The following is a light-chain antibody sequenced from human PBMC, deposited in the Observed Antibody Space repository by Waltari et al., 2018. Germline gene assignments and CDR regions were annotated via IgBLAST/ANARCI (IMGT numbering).Light chain of an antibody. Sequence: QAVVTQEPSLTVSPGGTVTLTCGSSTGTVTSGNFPYWFQQKPGQAPTTPIYDTNNKESWTPARFSGSLIGGKAALTLSGAQPEDEAEYYCLLFYSGPRVFGGGTKLTVL. V-gene: IGLV7-46*01. CDR2: DTN. CDR1: TGTVTSGNF. J-gene: IGLJ3*02. CDR3: LLFYSGPRV.